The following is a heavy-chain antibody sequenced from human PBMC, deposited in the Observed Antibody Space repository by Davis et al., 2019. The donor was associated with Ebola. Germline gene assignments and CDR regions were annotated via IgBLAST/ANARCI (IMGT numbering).Heavy chain of an antibody. V-gene: IGHV1-69*04. J-gene: IGHJ6*02. CDR2: IIPILGIA. D-gene: IGHD2-15*01. CDR1: GGTFSSYA. Sequence: SVKVSCKASGGTFSSYAISWVRQAPGQGLEWMGRIIPILGIANYAQKFQGRVTITADESTSTAYMELSSLRSEDTAVYYCARDRGSSFGMDVWGQGTTVTVSS. CDR3: ARDRGSSFGMDV.